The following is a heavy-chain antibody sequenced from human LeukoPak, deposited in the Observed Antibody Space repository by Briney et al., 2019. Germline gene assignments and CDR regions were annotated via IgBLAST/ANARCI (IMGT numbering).Heavy chain of an antibody. CDR3: TRVFRAADY. CDR1: GYTFTHYY. CDR2: INPNSGDT. J-gene: IGHJ4*02. D-gene: IGHD2-15*01. Sequence: GASVKVSCNASGYTFTHYYIHWVRQAPRHGLQWMGWINPNSGDTKYAQQFQGRVSMTRDTSITTAYMELNRLTSDDTAVYYCTRVFRAADYWGQGTLVIASS. V-gene: IGHV1-2*02.